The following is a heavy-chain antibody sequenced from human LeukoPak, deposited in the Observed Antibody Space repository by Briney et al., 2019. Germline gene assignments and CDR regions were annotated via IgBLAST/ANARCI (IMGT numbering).Heavy chain of an antibody. CDR1: GGSISSINW. J-gene: IGHJ4*02. CDR2: IYHDGSP. CDR3: ARVGDTAFDY. V-gene: IGHV4-4*02. Sequence: SGTLSLTCAVSGGSISSINWWSWVRQSPGKGLEWIGEIYHDGSPNYNPSLKSRVTISVDKSKNQFSLKLNSVTAADTAVYYCARVGDTAFDYWGQGTLVTVSS. D-gene: IGHD1-26*01.